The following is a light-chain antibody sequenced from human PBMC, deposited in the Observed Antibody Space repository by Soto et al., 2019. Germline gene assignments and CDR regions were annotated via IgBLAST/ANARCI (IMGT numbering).Light chain of an antibody. CDR1: SSDVGGYNY. CDR2: DVT. J-gene: IGLJ3*02. Sequence: QSALTQPASVSGSPGQSITISCTGTSSDVGGYNYVSWYQHHPGKAPKLMIYDVTNRPSGVSNRFSGSKSGNTASLTISGXXXXXXXXYYCTSYTTSSPYLVFGGGTKVTVX. V-gene: IGLV2-14*03. CDR3: TSYTTSSPYLV.